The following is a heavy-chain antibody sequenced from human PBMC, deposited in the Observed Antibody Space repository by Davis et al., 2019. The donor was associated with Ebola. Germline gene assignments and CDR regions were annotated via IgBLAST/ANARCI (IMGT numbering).Heavy chain of an antibody. V-gene: IGHV4-34*01. CDR3: ARATSYYGSGSYYNVWGWFDP. CDR1: GGSFSGYY. CDR2: INHSGST. D-gene: IGHD3-10*01. J-gene: IGHJ5*02. Sequence: MPSETLSLTCAVYGGSFSGYYWSWIRQPPGKGLEWIGEINHSGSTNYNPSLKSRVTISVDTSKNQFSLKLSSVTAADTAVYYCARATSYYGSGSYYNVWGWFDPWGQGTLVTVSS.